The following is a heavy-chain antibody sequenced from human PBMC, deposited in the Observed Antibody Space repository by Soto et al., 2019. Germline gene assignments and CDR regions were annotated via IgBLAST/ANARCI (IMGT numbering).Heavy chain of an antibody. CDR3: AKDRVGGTFYTPLGF. CDR2: ITYDGSFQ. J-gene: IGHJ4*02. CDR1: GFNFDNYG. V-gene: IGHV3-30*18. Sequence: QVQLVESGGGVVQPGGSLRLSCQASGFNFDNYGMHWVRQAPGKGLEWVAVITYDGSFQYYADSVKGRFTISRDNSKNTLFLHLNTLKPEDTAVYHYAKDRVGGTFYTPLGFWGQGTLVTVSS. D-gene: IGHD1-7*01.